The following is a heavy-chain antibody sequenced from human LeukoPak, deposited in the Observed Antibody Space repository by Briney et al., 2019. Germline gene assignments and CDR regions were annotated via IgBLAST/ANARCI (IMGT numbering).Heavy chain of an antibody. J-gene: IGHJ4*02. V-gene: IGHV3-7*03. CDR1: GFTFRSPW. Sequence: HPGGCLRLSCVESGFTFRSPWMAWLCQAPQKRLECVANINVIVSQKSNLGSVTGRFSIYRDNAKDSLSLQMNSLSAEDTAMYYCVRDGGWHRFDYWGQGTLVIVSS. D-gene: IGHD6-19*01. CDR2: INVIVSQK. CDR3: VRDGGWHRFDY.